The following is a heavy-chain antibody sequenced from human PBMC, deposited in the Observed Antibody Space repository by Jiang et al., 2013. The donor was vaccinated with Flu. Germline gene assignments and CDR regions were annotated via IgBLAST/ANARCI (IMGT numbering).Heavy chain of an antibody. Sequence: EWVSAISGSGGSTYYADSVKGRFTISRDNSKNTLYLQMNSLRAEDTAVYYCAKWDYYGSGSQDYWGQGTLVTVSS. CDR3: AKWDYYGSGSQDY. V-gene: IGHV3-23*01. J-gene: IGHJ4*02. D-gene: IGHD3-10*01. CDR2: ISGSGGST.